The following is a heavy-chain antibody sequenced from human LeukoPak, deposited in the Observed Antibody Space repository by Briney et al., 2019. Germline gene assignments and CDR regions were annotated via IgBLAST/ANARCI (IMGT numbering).Heavy chain of an antibody. CDR2: INPNSGGT. CDR3: ARNNAGPYYFDY. CDR1: GYTFTGYY. J-gene: IGHJ4*02. V-gene: IGHV1-2*02. Sequence: ASVKVSCKASGYTFTGYYMHWVRQAPGQGLEWMGWINPNSGGTNYAQKFQGRVTMTRDTSISTAYMELSRLRPDDTAVYYCARNNAGPYYFDYWGQGTLVTVSS. D-gene: IGHD1/OR15-1a*01.